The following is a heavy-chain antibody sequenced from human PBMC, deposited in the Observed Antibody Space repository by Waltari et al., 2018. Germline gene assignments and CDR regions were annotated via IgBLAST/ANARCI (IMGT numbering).Heavy chain of an antibody. J-gene: IGHJ6*02. CDR1: GGSISSGAYY. V-gene: IGHV4-61*02. CDR2: NYTTGST. D-gene: IGHD7-27*01. CDR3: ARDWGDSYRSYTYYYGVDV. Sequence: QVQLHESGPGLVKPSQTLSLTCTGSGGSISSGAYYWSWIRQTAGKGLEWIGRNYTTGSTNYNPSLKSRVTISADTSKTQVYLTLSSVTAADAAVYYCARDWGDSYRSYTYYYGVDVWGQGTTVTVS.